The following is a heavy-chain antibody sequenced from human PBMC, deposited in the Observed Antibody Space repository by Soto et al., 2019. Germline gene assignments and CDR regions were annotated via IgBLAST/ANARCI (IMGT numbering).Heavy chain of an antibody. J-gene: IGHJ4*02. CDR2: INGGDAIT. CDR1: GYTFTSNA. D-gene: IGHD3-10*01. CDR3: ARGFDGSADY. V-gene: IGHV1-3*01. Sequence: ASVKVSCKASGYTFTSNAIHWMRQAPGQRLEWMGWINGGDAITRYSHNFRSRVTLTRDTSATTAYMELRGLRSEDTAVYYCARGFDGSADYWGQGTLVTVSS.